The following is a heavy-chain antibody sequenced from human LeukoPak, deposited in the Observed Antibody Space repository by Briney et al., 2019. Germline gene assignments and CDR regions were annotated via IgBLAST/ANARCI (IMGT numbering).Heavy chain of an antibody. D-gene: IGHD3-16*01. CDR2: IWYDASEK. CDR3: ARWGDNKILDY. J-gene: IGHJ4*02. Sequence: GGSLRLSCAASGFTFSRYGMHWVRQAPGKGLEWVAVIWYDASEKYYADSVKGRFTISRDNSKNTLYLQMNSLRAEDTAVYYCARWGDNKILDYWGQGTLVTVSS. CDR1: GFTFSRYG. V-gene: IGHV3-33*08.